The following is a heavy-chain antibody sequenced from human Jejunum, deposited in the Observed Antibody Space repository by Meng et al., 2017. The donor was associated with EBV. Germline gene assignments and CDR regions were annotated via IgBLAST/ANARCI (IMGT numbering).Heavy chain of an antibody. CDR1: GFSLRDHH. D-gene: IGHD3-3*02. CDR3: ARGHLGLDY. CDR2: ISHTGTET. J-gene: IGHJ4*02. V-gene: IGHV3-11*05. Sequence: QVQLXQYGGGLVMRGGSLRLSCAVCGFSLRDHHMTWIRQAPEKGLEWISYISHTGTETKYADSLKGRFTISKDNAKNSLYLEMNTLVTDDTAVYYCARGHLGLDYWCQGILVTVSS.